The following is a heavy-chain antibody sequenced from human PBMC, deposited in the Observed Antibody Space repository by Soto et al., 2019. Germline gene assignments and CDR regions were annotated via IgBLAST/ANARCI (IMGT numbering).Heavy chain of an antibody. J-gene: IGHJ4*02. V-gene: IGHV1-8*01. CDR2: MNPNSGNT. CDR3: ARAHDGSGYYPRDSGD. D-gene: IGHD3-22*01. Sequence: QVQLVQSGAEVKKPGASVKVSRKASGYTFTSYDINWVRQATGQGLEWMGWMNPNSGNTGYAQKFQGRVTMTRNTSLSTAYMELSSLRSEDTAVYYCARAHDGSGYYPRDSGDWGQGTLVTVSS. CDR1: GYTFTSYD.